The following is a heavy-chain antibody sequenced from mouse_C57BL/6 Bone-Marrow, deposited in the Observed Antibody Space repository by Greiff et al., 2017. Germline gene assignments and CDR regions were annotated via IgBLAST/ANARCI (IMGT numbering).Heavy chain of an antibody. D-gene: IGHD4-1*01. CDR3: AREGTGTDYFDY. J-gene: IGHJ2*01. V-gene: IGHV1-81*01. CDR2: IYPRSGNT. Sequence: VQLQQSGAELARPGASVKLSCKASGYTFTSYGISWVKQRTGQGLECIGEIYPRSGNTYYNEKFKGKATLTADKSSSTAYMELRSLTSEDSAVYFCAREGTGTDYFDYWGQGTTLTVSS. CDR1: GYTFTSYG.